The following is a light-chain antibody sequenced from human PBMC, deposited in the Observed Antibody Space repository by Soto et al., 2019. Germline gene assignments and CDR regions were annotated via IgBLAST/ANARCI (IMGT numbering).Light chain of an antibody. CDR2: DAS. CDR3: RSYTSSGTYV. CDR1: SSDVGGYNY. Sequence: QSALAQPASVSGSPGQSITISCTGTSSDVGGYNYVSWYQQHPGKAPKVMMYDASNRPTGVSNRFSGYKSGNTASLTISGLQAEDEADYFCRSYTSSGTYVFGTGTKLTVL. J-gene: IGLJ1*01. V-gene: IGLV2-14*01.